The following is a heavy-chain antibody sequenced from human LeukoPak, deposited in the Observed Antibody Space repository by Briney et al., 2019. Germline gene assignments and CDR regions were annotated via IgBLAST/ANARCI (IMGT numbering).Heavy chain of an antibody. CDR1: GFTFSNYS. CDR2: ISGSGMTT. Sequence: GGSLSVSCAASGFTFSNYSMTWVRQAPGKGLEWVSAISGSGMTTYYADSVKGRFTISTDNSKNTVDLHLNSLRAEDTAVFYWSKVDITATTPRASDSWGEGTMVTVSS. V-gene: IGHV3-23*01. D-gene: IGHD1/OR15-1a*01. CDR3: SKVDITATTPRASDS. J-gene: IGHJ3*02.